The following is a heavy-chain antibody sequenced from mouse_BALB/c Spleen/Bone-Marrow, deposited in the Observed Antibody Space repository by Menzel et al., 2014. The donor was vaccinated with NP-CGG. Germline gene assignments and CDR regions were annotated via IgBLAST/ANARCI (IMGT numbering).Heavy chain of an antibody. V-gene: IGHV5-6-5*01. CDR3: ARGRTRGYTMDY. Sequence: EVQLVESGGGLVKPGGSLKLSCAASGFTFSSYVMSWVRQTPEKRLEWVASISSGSSTYYPDSVKGRFTISRDNARNILYLQMSSLRSEDTAMYYCARGRTRGYTMDYWGQGTSVTVSS. CDR1: GFTFSSYV. J-gene: IGHJ4*01. CDR2: ISSGSST.